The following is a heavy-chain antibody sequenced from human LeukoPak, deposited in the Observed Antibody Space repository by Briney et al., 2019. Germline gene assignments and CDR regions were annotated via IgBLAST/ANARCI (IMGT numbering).Heavy chain of an antibody. CDR1: GFTFSSYW. Sequence: QTGGSLRLSCAASGFTFSSYWMHWVRQAPGKGLVWVSRINSDGSSTSYADSVKGRFTISRDKAKNTLYLQMNSLRAEDTAVYYCARDCIYYDSSGYYYLDAFDIWGQGTMVTVSS. CDR3: ARDCIYYDSSGYYYLDAFDI. V-gene: IGHV3-74*01. D-gene: IGHD3-22*01. CDR2: INSDGSST. J-gene: IGHJ3*02.